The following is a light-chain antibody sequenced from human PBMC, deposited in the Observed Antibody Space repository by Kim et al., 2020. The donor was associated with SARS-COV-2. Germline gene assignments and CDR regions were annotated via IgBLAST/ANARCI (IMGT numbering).Light chain of an antibody. CDR3: QVWDSSSDHWV. CDR1: NIGSKR. V-gene: IGLV3-21*04. CDR2: YDS. J-gene: IGLJ3*02. Sequence: SYELTQPPSVSVAPGKTARITCGGNNIGSKRVHWYQQKPGQAPVLVIYYDSDRPSGIPERFSGSNSGSTATLTISRVEAGDEADYYCQVWDSSSDHWVFGGGTQPTV.